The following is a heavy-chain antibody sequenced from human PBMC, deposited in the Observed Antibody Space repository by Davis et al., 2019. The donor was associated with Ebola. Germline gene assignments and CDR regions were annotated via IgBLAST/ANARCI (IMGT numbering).Heavy chain of an antibody. Sequence: GGSLRLSCAASGFTFSGSAMHWVRQASGKGLEWVGRIRSKANSYATAYAASVKGRFTISRDDSKNTAYLQMNSLKTEDTAVYYCTSPGGDSSGVDYWGQGTLVTVSS. CDR3: TSPGGDSSGVDY. CDR1: GFTFSGSA. J-gene: IGHJ4*02. D-gene: IGHD3-22*01. V-gene: IGHV3-73*01. CDR2: IRSKANSYAT.